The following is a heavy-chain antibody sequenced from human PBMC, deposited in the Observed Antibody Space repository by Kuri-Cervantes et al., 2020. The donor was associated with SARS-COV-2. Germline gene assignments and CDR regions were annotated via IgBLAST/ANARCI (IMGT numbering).Heavy chain of an antibody. J-gene: IGHJ4*02. V-gene: IGHV1-2*02. Sequence: ASVKVSCKASGYTFTGYYMHWVRQAPGQGLEWMGWINPNSGGTNYAQKFQGRLTITADESTSTAYMELSSLRPEDTAVYYCARDQDFHSRSWYRTMDYWGQGTLVTVSS. CDR2: INPNSGGT. CDR1: GYTFTGYY. D-gene: IGHD6-13*01. CDR3: ARDQDFHSRSWYRTMDY.